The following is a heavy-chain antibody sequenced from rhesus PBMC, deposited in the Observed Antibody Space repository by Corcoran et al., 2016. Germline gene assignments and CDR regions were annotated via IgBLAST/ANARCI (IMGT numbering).Heavy chain of an antibody. V-gene: IGHV4-173*01. CDR1: GGSITNNF. J-gene: IGHJ6*01. CDR3: ARDMSGRKSDGLDS. CDR2: ISGSSGST. D-gene: IGHD1-1*01. Sequence: QLQLQESGPGLVKPSETLSLTCAVSGGSITNNFWNWIRQPPGKGLEWIGRISGSSGSTDYNPSLKSRVTISTDTSKNQFSLKFNSVTAADTAIYHCARDMSGRKSDGLDSWGQGVVVTVSS.